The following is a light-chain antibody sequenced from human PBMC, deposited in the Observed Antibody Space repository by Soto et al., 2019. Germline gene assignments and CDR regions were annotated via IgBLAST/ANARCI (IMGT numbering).Light chain of an antibody. CDR1: QSVGSY. Sequence: EIVLTQSPATLSLSPGERATLSCRASQSVGSYLAWYQQKPGQAPRLLIYSASKRATGIPARFSGSGSGTDFTLTISSLEPEDFAVYYCQQRSNWPPTFGGGTKVEIK. J-gene: IGKJ4*01. V-gene: IGKV3-11*01. CDR3: QQRSNWPPT. CDR2: SAS.